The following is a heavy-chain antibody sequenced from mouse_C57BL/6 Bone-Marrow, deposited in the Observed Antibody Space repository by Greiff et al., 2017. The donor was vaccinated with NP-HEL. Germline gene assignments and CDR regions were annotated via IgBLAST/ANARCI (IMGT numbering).Heavy chain of an antibody. Sequence: QVQLQQPGAELVRPGTSVKLSCKASGYTFTSYWMHWVKQRPGQGLEWIGVIDPSDSYPNYNQKFKGKATLTVDTSSSTAYMQLSSLTSEDSAVYYCARREVYYGYDGYFDVWGTGTTVTVSS. CDR1: GYTFTSYW. D-gene: IGHD2-2*01. CDR2: IDPSDSYP. V-gene: IGHV1-59*01. CDR3: ARREVYYGYDGYFDV. J-gene: IGHJ1*03.